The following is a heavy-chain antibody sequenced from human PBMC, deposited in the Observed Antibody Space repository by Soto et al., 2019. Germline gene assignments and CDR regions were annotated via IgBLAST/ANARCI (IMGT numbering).Heavy chain of an antibody. CDR1: CGSISSRSYY. Sequence: SETLSLTCAVSCGSISSRSYYWSWIRQPPGKGLEWVGYIYYSGSTYYTPSLKGRGTISVDMSKNQFSLRLSSVTAADTALYYCARAQYCSGGSCYSYFDYWGQGTLVTVSS. D-gene: IGHD2-15*01. CDR2: IYYSGST. J-gene: IGHJ4*02. CDR3: ARAQYCSGGSCYSYFDY. V-gene: IGHV4-30-4*01.